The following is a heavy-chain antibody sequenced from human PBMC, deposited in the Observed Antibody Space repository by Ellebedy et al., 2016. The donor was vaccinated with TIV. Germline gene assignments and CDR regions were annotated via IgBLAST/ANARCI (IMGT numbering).Heavy chain of an antibody. CDR2: INKDVIEK. J-gene: IGHJ4*02. V-gene: IGHV3-7*03. CDR1: GFTLSFYW. CDR3: ASPPGVVAL. Sequence: GESLKISCAASGFTLSFYWMSWVRQAPGKGLELVANINKDVIEKFYVDSVKGRFTISRDNAKNSLYLQMNSLRAEDTAVYYCASPPGVVALWGQGTLVTVSS. D-gene: IGHD3-10*01.